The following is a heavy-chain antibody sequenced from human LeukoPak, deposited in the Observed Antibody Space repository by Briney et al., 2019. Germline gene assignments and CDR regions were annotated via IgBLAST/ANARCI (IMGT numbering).Heavy chain of an antibody. J-gene: IGHJ5*02. CDR3: ARDNSVGDIAWWFDP. CDR2: INPSGSST. CDR1: GYTFTSYG. Sequence: ASVKVSCKASGYTFTSYGISWVRQAPGQGLEWMGIINPSGSSTLYAQKFQGRVTMTRDMSTTTDYMELSSLRSEDTAVYYCARDNSVGDIAWWFDPWGQGTLVTVSS. V-gene: IGHV1-46*01. D-gene: IGHD3-16*02.